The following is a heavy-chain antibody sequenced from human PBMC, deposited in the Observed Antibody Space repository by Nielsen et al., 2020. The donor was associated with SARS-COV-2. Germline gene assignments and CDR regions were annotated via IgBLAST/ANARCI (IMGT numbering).Heavy chain of an antibody. V-gene: IGHV3-30-3*01. J-gene: IGHJ4*02. CDR2: ISYDGSNK. CDR3: AREVDTAMVTGPYDY. D-gene: IGHD5-18*01. Sequence: GESLKISCAASGFTFSSYAMHWVRQAPGKGLEWVAVISYDGSNKYYADSVKGRFTISRDNSKNTLYLQMNSLRAEDTAVYYCAREVDTAMVTGPYDYWGQGTLVTVSS. CDR1: GFTFSSYA.